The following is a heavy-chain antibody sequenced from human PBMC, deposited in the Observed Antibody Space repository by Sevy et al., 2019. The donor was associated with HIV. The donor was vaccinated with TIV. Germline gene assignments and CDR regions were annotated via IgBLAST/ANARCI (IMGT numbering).Heavy chain of an antibody. Sequence: GGSLRLSCAASGFTFSSYWMHWVRQAPGKGLVWVSRINGDGSSTTYADSVNGRFTISRDNAKNTLYLQMNSLRAEDTAVYYCAKTSLGLWRGWFDPWGQGTLVTVSS. CDR2: INGDGSST. J-gene: IGHJ5*02. CDR1: GFTFSSYW. CDR3: AKTSLGLWRGWFDP. D-gene: IGHD2-21*01. V-gene: IGHV3-74*01.